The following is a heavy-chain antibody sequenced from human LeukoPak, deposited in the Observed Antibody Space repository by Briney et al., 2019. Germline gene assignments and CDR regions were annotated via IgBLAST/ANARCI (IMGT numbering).Heavy chain of an antibody. Sequence: GESLKISCKGSGYSFTSYWIGWVRQMPGKGLEWTGIIYPGDSDTRYSPSFQGQVTISADKSISTAYLQWSSLKASDTAMYYCARGGYCTNGVCYPNFDYWGQGTLVTVSS. CDR3: ARGGYCTNGVCYPNFDY. V-gene: IGHV5-51*01. J-gene: IGHJ4*02. CDR2: IYPGDSDT. CDR1: GYSFTSYW. D-gene: IGHD2-8*01.